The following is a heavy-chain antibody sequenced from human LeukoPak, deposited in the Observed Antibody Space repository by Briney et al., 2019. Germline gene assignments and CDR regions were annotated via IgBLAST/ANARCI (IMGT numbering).Heavy chain of an antibody. V-gene: IGHV4-59*08. CDR1: GGSISSYY. D-gene: IGHD3-22*01. J-gene: IGHJ4*02. CDR3: ARASSGYYWDFDY. Sequence: SETLSLTCTVSGGSISSYYWSWIRQTPGKGLEWIGDIYYSGSTNYNPSLKSRVTISVDTSKNQFSLKLSSVTAADTAVYYCARASSGYYWDFDYWGEGAPVTVSS. CDR2: IYYSGST.